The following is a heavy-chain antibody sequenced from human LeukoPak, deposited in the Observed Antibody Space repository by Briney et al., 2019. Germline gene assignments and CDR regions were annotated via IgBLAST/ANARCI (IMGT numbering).Heavy chain of an antibody. D-gene: IGHD2-2*02. Sequence: GASVKVSCKASGYTFTSYYMHWVRQAPGQGLEWMGIINPSGGSTSYAQKFQGRVTMTRDTSTSTVYMELSSLRSEDTAVYYCARVARYCSSTSCYKKAFDIWGQGTMVTVSS. CDR2: INPSGGST. CDR3: ARVARYCSSTSCYKKAFDI. CDR1: GYTFTSYY. J-gene: IGHJ3*02. V-gene: IGHV1-46*01.